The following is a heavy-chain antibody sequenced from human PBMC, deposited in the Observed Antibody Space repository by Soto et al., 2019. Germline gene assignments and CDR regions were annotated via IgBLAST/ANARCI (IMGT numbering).Heavy chain of an antibody. CDR3: AREVGRTLDP. Sequence: SETLSLTCTVSGGSISSYYWSWIRQPPGKGLEWIGYIYYSGSTNYNPSLKSRVTISVDTSKNQFSLKLSSVTAADTAVYYCAREVGRTLDPWGPGTLVTVSS. D-gene: IGHD1-26*01. J-gene: IGHJ5*02. CDR2: IYYSGST. V-gene: IGHV4-59*01. CDR1: GGSISSYY.